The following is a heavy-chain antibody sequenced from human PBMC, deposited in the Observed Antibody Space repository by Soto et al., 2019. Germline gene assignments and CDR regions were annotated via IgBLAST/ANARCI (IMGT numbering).Heavy chain of an antibody. CDR2: IKSKTDGGTT. Sequence: GGSLRLSCAASGFTFSNAWMNWVRQAPGKGLEWVGRIKSKTDGGTTDYAAPVKGRFTISRDDSKNTLYLQMNSLRAEDTAVYYCAKDRSHIVVVPADWFDPWGQGTLVTVSS. D-gene: IGHD2-2*01. CDR1: GFTFSNAW. CDR3: AKDRSHIVVVPADWFDP. J-gene: IGHJ5*02. V-gene: IGHV3-15*07.